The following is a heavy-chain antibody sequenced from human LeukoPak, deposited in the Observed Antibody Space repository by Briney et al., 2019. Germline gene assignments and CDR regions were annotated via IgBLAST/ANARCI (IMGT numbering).Heavy chain of an antibody. CDR1: GGSFSGYH. CDR3: ARGFPSSSLWFDP. CDR2: INHSGST. J-gene: IGHJ5*02. D-gene: IGHD6-6*01. Sequence: SETLSLTCGVYGGSFSGYHWSWIRLRPGKGLEWIGDINHSGSTHYNPSLKSRVTISVDTSSNQFSLKLHSVTAADTAVYYCARGFPSSSLWFDPWGQGTLVTVSS. V-gene: IGHV4-34*01.